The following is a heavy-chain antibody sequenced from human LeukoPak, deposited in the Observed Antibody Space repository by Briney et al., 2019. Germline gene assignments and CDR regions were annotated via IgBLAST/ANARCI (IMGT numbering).Heavy chain of an antibody. CDR2: IYTSGST. CDR1: GGSISSYY. J-gene: IGHJ4*02. V-gene: IGHV4-4*09. CDR3: ARAWAYFDY. Sequence: SETLSLTCTVSGGSISSYYWSWIRQPPGKGLEWIGYIYTSGSTNYNPSLKSRVTMSVDTSKNQFSLNLSSVTAADTAVYYCARAWAYFDYWGQGTLVTVSS. D-gene: IGHD3-16*01.